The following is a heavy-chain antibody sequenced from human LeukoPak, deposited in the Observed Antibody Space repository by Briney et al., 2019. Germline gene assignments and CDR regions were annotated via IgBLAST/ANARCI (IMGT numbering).Heavy chain of an antibody. CDR1: GFTFSSYA. D-gene: IGHD2-21*01. J-gene: IGHJ4*02. Sequence: GGSLRLSCAASGFTFSSYAMHWVRQAPGKGLEWVAVISYNGSNKYYADSVKGRFTISRDNSKNTLYLQMNSLRAEDTAVYYCAEEGHIVVVIEYWGQGTLVTVSS. V-gene: IGHV3-30-3*01. CDR2: ISYNGSNK. CDR3: AEEGHIVVVIEY.